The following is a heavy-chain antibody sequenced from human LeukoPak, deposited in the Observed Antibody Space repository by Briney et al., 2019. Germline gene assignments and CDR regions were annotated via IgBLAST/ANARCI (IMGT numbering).Heavy chain of an antibody. Sequence: SDTLSLTCTVSGGYISGSDNYWAWIRQPPGKGLEWIGSVYYSGTTDHNPSLNSRVSIFVDTSKNQFSLKLTSVTAADTAVYYCARHSYYYDYWGQGTLVTVSS. CDR1: GGYISGSDNY. J-gene: IGHJ4*02. D-gene: IGHD2-21*01. CDR2: VYYSGTT. CDR3: ARHSYYYDY. V-gene: IGHV4-39*01.